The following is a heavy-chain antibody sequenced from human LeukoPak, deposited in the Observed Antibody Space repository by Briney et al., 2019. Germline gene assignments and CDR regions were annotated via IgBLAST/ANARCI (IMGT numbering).Heavy chain of an antibody. V-gene: IGHV1-46*01. CDR2: INPSGGST. CDR3: ARDTPGYYDSGGYPRPNRSFDY. J-gene: IGHJ4*02. Sequence: AASVKVSCKASGYTFTSYYMHWVRQAPGQGLEWMGIINPSGGSTSYAQKFQGRVTMTRDTSTSTVYMELSSLRSEDTAVYYCARDTPGYYDSGGYPRPNRSFDYWGQGTLVTVSS. CDR1: GYTFTSYY. D-gene: IGHD3-22*01.